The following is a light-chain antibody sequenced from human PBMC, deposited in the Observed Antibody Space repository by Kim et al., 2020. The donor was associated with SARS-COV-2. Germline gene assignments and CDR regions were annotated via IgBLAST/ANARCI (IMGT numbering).Light chain of an antibody. Sequence: LSASIGDRVTITCRASQSISSWLAWYQQKPGKAPKLLIYDASSLESGVPSRFSGSGSGTEFTLTISSLQPDDFATYHCQQYKSYTFGQGTKLGIK. CDR1: QSISSW. V-gene: IGKV1-5*01. CDR2: DAS. J-gene: IGKJ2*01. CDR3: QQYKSYT.